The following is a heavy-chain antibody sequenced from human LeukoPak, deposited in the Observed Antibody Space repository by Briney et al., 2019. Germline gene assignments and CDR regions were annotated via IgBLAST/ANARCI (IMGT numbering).Heavy chain of an antibody. D-gene: IGHD5-24*01. CDR1: GGSISSHY. V-gene: IGHV4-59*11. Sequence: SETLSLTCTVSGGSISSHYWSWIRQPPGKGLEWIGYIYYSGSTNYNPSLKSRVTISVDTSKNQFSLKLSSVTAADTAVYYCARISRDGYNRYFDYWGQGALVTVSS. J-gene: IGHJ4*02. CDR2: IYYSGST. CDR3: ARISRDGYNRYFDY.